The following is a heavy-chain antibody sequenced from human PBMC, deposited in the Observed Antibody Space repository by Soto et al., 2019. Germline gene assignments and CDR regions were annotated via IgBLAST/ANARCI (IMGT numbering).Heavy chain of an antibody. CDR1: GFTFASCA. V-gene: IGHV3-23*01. J-gene: IGHJ4*02. D-gene: IGHD2-15*01. CDR2: ISGGSWVT. CDR3: AKAPFDIGAVPLPIDY. Sequence: GSLRLSCATSGFTFASCALGWVRQGPKKGLEWVSTISGGSWVTKYADSVKGRFTISRDNSKDTLYLQMNSLSADDTAIYYCAKAPFDIGAVPLPIDYLGQGTLVTVSS.